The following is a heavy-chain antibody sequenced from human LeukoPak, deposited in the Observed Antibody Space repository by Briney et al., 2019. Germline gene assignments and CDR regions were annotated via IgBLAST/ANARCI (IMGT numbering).Heavy chain of an antibody. V-gene: IGHV4-59*11. CDR3: ARGRSTPVP. D-gene: IGHD6-13*01. CDR1: GGSISSHY. CDR2: IYYSGST. J-gene: IGHJ5*02. Sequence: SETLSLTCTVSGGSISSHYWSWIRQPPGKGLEWIGYIYYSGSTNYNPSLKSRVTISVDTSKNQFSLKLSSVTAADTAVYYCARGRSTPVPWGQGTLVTVSS.